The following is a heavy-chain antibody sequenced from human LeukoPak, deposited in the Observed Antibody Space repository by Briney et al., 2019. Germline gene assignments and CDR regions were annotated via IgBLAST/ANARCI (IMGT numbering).Heavy chain of an antibody. CDR2: TNSDGSST. Sequence: GGSLRLSCAASGFTFSSYWMHWVRQAPGKGLVWVSRTNSDGSSTRYADSVKGRFTISRDNAKNTLYLQMNSLRAEDTAVYYCARVPGEGRVDYWGQGTLVTVSS. V-gene: IGHV3-74*01. CDR1: GFTFSSYW. CDR3: ARVPGEGRVDY. J-gene: IGHJ4*02. D-gene: IGHD3-10*01.